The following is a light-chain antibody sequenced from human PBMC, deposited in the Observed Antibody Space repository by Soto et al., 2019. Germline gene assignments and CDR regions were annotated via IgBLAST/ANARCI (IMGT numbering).Light chain of an antibody. CDR3: QRLKT. Sequence: EIQMTQSPSTLSASVGDRVTITCLASQSISSWLAWYQQKPGKAPKLLIYDASSLESGVPSRFSGSGSVTEFTLTISSLQTDDCATYYCQRLKTFGQGTKVDIK. J-gene: IGKJ1*01. CDR1: QSISSW. V-gene: IGKV1-5*01. CDR2: DAS.